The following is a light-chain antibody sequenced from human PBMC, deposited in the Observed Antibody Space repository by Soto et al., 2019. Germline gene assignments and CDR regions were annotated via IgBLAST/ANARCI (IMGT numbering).Light chain of an antibody. CDR3: AAWDDTLNGWV. Sequence: QAVVTQPPSASGTPGQGVTISCSGSSSTIGSNFVVWYQQLPGTAPKLLIYGNDRRPSGVPDRFSGSKSGTSASLAITGLQSEDEADYNCAAWDDTLNGWVFGGGTKLTVL. CDR1: SSTIGSNF. CDR2: GND. J-gene: IGLJ3*02. V-gene: IGLV1-44*01.